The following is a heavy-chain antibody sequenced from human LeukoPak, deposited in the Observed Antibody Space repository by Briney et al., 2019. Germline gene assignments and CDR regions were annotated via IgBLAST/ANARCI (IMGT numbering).Heavy chain of an antibody. D-gene: IGHD3-10*01. CDR3: AKDQRVVVVRQSNWFDP. J-gene: IGHJ5*02. CDR1: GFTFSSYA. V-gene: IGHV3-23*01. CDR2: ISGSGGST. Sequence: GGSLRLSCAASGFTFSSYAMNWVRQAPGKGLEWVSAISGSGGSTYYADSVKGRFTISRDNSKNTLYLQMNSLRAEDTAVYYCAKDQRVVVVRQSNWFDPWGQGTLVTVSS.